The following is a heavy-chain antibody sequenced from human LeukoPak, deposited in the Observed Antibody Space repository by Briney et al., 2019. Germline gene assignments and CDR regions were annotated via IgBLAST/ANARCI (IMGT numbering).Heavy chain of an antibody. J-gene: IGHJ4*02. CDR2: IRYDGSDK. Sequence: HPGGSLRLSCAPSGFTFSSYGMHWVRQAPGKGLEWVAFIRYDGSDKHYADSVKGRFTISRDNSKNTLYLQMNSLRAEDTAVYYCAKPPAYYYGSGSSSTGWGQGTLVTVSS. D-gene: IGHD3-10*01. CDR3: AKPPAYYYGSGSSSTG. V-gene: IGHV3-30*02. CDR1: GFTFSSYG.